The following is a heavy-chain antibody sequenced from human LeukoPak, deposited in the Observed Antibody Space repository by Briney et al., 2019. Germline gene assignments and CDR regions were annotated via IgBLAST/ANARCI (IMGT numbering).Heavy chain of an antibody. D-gene: IGHD5-18*01. Sequence: GGSLRLSCAASGFTFSSYAIHWVRQAPGKRLEWVSVISYDGSNKYYADSVKGRFTISRDNSKNTLYLQMNSLRAEDTAVYYCARLQLWSYHFDYWGQGTLVTVSS. V-gene: IGHV3-30-3*01. CDR2: ISYDGSNK. CDR1: GFTFSSYA. J-gene: IGHJ4*02. CDR3: ARLQLWSYHFDY.